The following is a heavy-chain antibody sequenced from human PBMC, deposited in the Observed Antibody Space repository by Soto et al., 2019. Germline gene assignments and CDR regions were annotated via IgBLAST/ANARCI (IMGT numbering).Heavy chain of an antibody. D-gene: IGHD2-2*01. CDR3: AKDSPDIVVVPAAMDAFDI. CDR2: ISGSGGST. CDR1: GFTFSSYA. V-gene: IGHV3-23*01. Sequence: LRLSCAASGFTFSSYAMSWVRQAPGKGLEWVSAISGSGGSTYYADSVKGRFTISRDNSKNTLYLQMNSLRAEDTAVYYCAKDSPDIVVVPAAMDAFDIWGQGTMVTVSS. J-gene: IGHJ3*02.